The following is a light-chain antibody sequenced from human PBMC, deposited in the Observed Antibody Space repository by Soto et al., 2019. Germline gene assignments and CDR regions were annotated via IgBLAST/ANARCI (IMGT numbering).Light chain of an antibody. J-gene: IGKJ5*01. CDR2: AAS. CDR3: QQYESLPLT. V-gene: IGKV1-5*01. Sequence: DIQMTQSPSTLSASVGDRVTITCRASQTISGWLAWYQQKPGKAPKLLIYAASTLQSGVPSRFSGSGSGTDFTLTISCLQSEDFATYYCQQYESLPLTFGQGTRLEIK. CDR1: QTISGW.